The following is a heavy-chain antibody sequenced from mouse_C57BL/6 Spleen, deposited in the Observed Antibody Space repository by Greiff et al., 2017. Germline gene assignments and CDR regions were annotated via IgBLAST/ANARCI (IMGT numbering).Heavy chain of an antibody. CDR1: GYTFTSYW. CDR2: IDPSDSYT. D-gene: IGHD1-1*01. Sequence: QVQLQQPGAELVRPGTSVKLSCKASGYTFTSYWMHWVKQRPGQGLEWIGVIDPSDSYTNYNQKFKGKATLTVDTSSSTAYMQLSSLTSEDSAVYYCARSSRGARDYWGQGTSVTVSS. J-gene: IGHJ4*01. CDR3: ARSSRGARDY. V-gene: IGHV1-59*01.